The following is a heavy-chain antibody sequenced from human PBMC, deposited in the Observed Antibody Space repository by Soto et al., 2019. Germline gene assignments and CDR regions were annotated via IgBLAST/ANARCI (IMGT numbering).Heavy chain of an antibody. CDR3: ARHEGAYDSSGYWFVGWFDP. Sequence: PSETLSLTCTASGGSVSSGSYYWSWIRQPPGKGLEWIGYIYYSGSTYYNPSLKSRVTISVDTSKNQFSLKLSSVTAADTAVYYCARHEGAYDSSGYWFVGWFDPWGQGTLVTVSS. CDR2: IYYSGST. D-gene: IGHD3-22*01. CDR1: GGSVSSGSYY. J-gene: IGHJ5*02. V-gene: IGHV4-61*01.